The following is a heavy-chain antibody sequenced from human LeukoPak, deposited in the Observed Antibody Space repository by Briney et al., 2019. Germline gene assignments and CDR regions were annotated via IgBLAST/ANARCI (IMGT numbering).Heavy chain of an antibody. CDR2: ISGSGGST. Sequence: GGSLRLSCAASGFTFSSYAMSWVRQAPRDGQEWVSVISGSGGSTYYADSVTSRFPISSDNSKNTLYLQMNSLRAEDTAVYYCANMKESLVGATSCFFYWGQGTLVTVSS. D-gene: IGHD1-26*01. J-gene: IGHJ4*02. V-gene: IGHV3-23*01. CDR3: ANMKESLVGATSCFFY. CDR1: GFTFSSYA.